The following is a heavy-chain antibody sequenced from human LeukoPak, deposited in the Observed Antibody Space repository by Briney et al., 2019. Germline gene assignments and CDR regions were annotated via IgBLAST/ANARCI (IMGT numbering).Heavy chain of an antibody. CDR1: GGSVSSGTYY. J-gene: IGHJ4*02. Sequence: SETLSLTCTVSGGSVSSGTYYWIWIRQSPGKGLEWIGYIYYTGSTEYNPSLKSRVSISVDPFKNQFSLELSAVSAADTAMYYCAGAPNTAYFDFWGQGTQATVSS. V-gene: IGHV4-61*01. CDR3: AGAPNTAYFDF. CDR2: IYYTGST.